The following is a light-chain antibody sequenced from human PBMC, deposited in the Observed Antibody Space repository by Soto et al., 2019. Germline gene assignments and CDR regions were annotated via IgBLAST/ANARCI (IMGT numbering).Light chain of an antibody. CDR1: QGISSY. V-gene: IGKV1-8*01. Sequence: AIRMTQSPSSLSASTGDRVTITCRASQGISSYLAWYQQKPGKAPKPLIYGTSSLQSGVPSRFSGSGSGTDFTLTISSLQPEDFATYYCQQSYGSPPYTFGQGTKLEIK. CDR3: QQSYGSPPYT. J-gene: IGKJ2*01. CDR2: GTS.